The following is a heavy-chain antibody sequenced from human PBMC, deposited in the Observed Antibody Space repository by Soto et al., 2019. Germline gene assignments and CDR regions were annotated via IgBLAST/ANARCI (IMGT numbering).Heavy chain of an antibody. Sequence: QVQLVQSGAEVKKPGSSVKVSCKASGGTFSSYAISWVRQAPGQGLEWMGGVIPIFGTANYAQKFQGRVTITADESTSTAYMELRSLRSEDTAVYYCARNPRPCISTSCYGYYYYYGMDVWGQGTTVTVSS. D-gene: IGHD2-2*01. CDR3: ARNPRPCISTSCYGYYYYYGMDV. CDR2: VIPIFGTA. V-gene: IGHV1-69*12. CDR1: GGTFSSYA. J-gene: IGHJ6*02.